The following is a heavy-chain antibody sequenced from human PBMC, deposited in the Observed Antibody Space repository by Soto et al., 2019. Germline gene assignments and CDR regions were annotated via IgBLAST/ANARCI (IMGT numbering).Heavy chain of an antibody. J-gene: IGHJ4*02. Sequence: LRLSCASSGFTFSSCSMNWVRQAPGKGLEWVSFISGSGDTKYYADSVKGRFTISRDNAKNSLYLQMSSLRDEDTAVYYCAKYCSSDVCFDYWGQGTLVTVSS. CDR2: ISGSGDTK. CDR3: AKYCSSDVCFDY. CDR1: GFTFSSCS. D-gene: IGHD2-8*01. V-gene: IGHV3-48*02.